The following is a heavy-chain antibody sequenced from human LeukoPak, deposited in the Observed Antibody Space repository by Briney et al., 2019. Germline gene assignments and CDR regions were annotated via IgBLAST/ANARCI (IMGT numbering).Heavy chain of an antibody. V-gene: IGHV5-51*01. CDR1: GYSFTSYW. Sequence: GASLKTSCKGSGYSFTSYWIGWVCQMPGEGLEWMGIIYPGDSDTRYNPSFQGQVTISADKSISTAYVQWSSLKASDTAVYYCARLGLGRSSGWYLANLGLDYWGQGTLVTVSS. J-gene: IGHJ4*02. CDR3: ARLGLGRSSGWYLANLGLDY. CDR2: IYPGDSDT. D-gene: IGHD6-19*01.